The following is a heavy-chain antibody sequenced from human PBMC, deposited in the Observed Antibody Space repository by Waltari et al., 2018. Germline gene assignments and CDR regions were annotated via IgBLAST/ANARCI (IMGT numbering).Heavy chain of an antibody. Sequence: EVQLVESGGDLVQPGGSLRLSWSVSGFIFSGYEMSWVRQAPGKGLEWISYISYSGETIHYADSVQGRFTTSRDHSKNSLILQMDSLRAEDTAIYYCARDHYMDVWGKGTTVTVSS. V-gene: IGHV3-48*03. CDR3: ARDHYMDV. J-gene: IGHJ6*03. CDR1: GFIFSGYE. CDR2: ISYSGETI.